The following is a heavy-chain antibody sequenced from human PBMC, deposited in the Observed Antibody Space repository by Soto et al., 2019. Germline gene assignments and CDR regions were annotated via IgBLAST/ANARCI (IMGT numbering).Heavy chain of an antibody. D-gene: IGHD3-3*01. J-gene: IGHJ5*02. Sequence: SETLSLNCTLSCGSIRSGGYYCSCIRQHPGRGLEWIGYIYYSGSTYYNPSLKSRVTISVDTSKNQFSLKLSSVTAADTAVYYCARGPRITIFGLTVWSNWFDPWGQGTLVTVSS. V-gene: IGHV4-31*03. CDR3: ARGPRITIFGLTVWSNWFDP. CDR1: CGSIRSGGYY. CDR2: IYYSGST.